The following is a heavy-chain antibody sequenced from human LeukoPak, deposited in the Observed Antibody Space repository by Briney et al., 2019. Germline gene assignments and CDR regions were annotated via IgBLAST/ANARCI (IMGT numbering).Heavy chain of an antibody. CDR2: IIPIFGTA. V-gene: IGHV1-69*05. J-gene: IGHJ5*02. Sequence: SVKVSCKASGGTFSSYAISWVRQAPGQGLEWMGGIIPIFGTANYAQKFQGRVTITTDESTSTAYMELSSLRSEDTAVYYCARAPACPSSIAARLYCWFDPWGQGTLVTVSS. CDR3: ARAPACPSSIAARLYCWFDP. D-gene: IGHD6-6*01. CDR1: GGTFSSYA.